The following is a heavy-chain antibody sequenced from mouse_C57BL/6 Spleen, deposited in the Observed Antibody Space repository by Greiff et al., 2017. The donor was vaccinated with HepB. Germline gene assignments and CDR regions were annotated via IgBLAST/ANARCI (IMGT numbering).Heavy chain of an antibody. J-gene: IGHJ3*01. Sequence: EVKVVESGGGLVKPGGSLKLSCAASGFTFSDYGMHWVRQAPEKGLEWVAYISSGSSTIYYADTVKGRFTISRDNAKTTLFLQMTSLRSEDTAMYYCAREGYDPFAYWGQGTLVTVSA. CDR1: GFTFSDYG. V-gene: IGHV5-17*01. D-gene: IGHD2-2*01. CDR2: ISSGSSTI. CDR3: AREGYDPFAY.